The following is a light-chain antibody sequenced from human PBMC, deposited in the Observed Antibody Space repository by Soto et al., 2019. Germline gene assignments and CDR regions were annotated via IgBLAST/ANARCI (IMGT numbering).Light chain of an antibody. CDR2: DVA. Sequence: SALTQPRSVSGAPRQSVTISSTGTGNDVGAYNYVSWYQQHPGSPPKLMIYDVARWPSGVPDRFSGSKSGNTASLTISGLQAEDEADYFCCSYAGGYTYRFGTGTKVTVL. V-gene: IGLV2-11*01. J-gene: IGLJ1*01. CDR3: CSYAGGYTYR. CDR1: GNDVGAYNY.